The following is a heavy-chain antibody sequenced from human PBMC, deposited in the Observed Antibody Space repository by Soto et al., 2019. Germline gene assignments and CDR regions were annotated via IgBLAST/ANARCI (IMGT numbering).Heavy chain of an antibody. J-gene: IGHJ3*02. CDR2: IWYDGSNK. V-gene: IGHV3-33*01. CDR3: ASETIAVATQDAFDI. D-gene: IGHD6-19*01. CDR1: GFTFSSYG. Sequence: QVQLVESGGGVVQPGRSLRLSCAASGFTFSSYGMHWVRQAPGKGLEWVAVIWYDGSNKYYADSVKGRFTISRDNSKNTLYLQMNSLRAEDTAVYYYASETIAVATQDAFDIWGQGTMVTVSS.